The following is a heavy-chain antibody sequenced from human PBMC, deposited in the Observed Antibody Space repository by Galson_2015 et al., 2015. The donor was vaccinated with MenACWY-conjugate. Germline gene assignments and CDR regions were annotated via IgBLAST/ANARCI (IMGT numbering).Heavy chain of an antibody. D-gene: IGHD1-26*01. CDR1: GFIFNTYW. V-gene: IGHV3-74*01. Sequence: SLRLSCAASGFIFNTYWMHWVRQAPGKGLVWVSRINPGGSSTTYADSVKDRFTISRDNAKNTLYLQMNSLRPEDTAVFYCAKTRGASFYFVSWGQGTLVTVSS. CDR2: INPGGSST. J-gene: IGHJ4*02. CDR3: AKTRGASFYFVS.